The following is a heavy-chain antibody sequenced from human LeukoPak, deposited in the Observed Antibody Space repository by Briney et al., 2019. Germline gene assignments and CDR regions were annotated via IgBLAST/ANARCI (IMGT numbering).Heavy chain of an antibody. Sequence: ASVKVSCKASGGTFSSYAISWVRQAPGQGLEWMGGISAYNGNTNYAQKLQGRVTMTTDTSTSTAYMELRSLRSDDTAVYYCARAPTLGYSYGYDYWGQGTLVTVSS. CDR1: GGTFSSYA. D-gene: IGHD5-18*01. CDR3: ARAPTLGYSYGYDY. V-gene: IGHV1-18*01. J-gene: IGHJ4*02. CDR2: ISAYNGNT.